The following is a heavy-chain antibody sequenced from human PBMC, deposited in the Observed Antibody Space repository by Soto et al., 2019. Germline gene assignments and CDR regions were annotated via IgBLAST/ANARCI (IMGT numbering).Heavy chain of an antibody. CDR3: ARIAVTGPNWFDP. CDR1: GGSISSSNYY. Sequence: QLQLQESGPGLVKPSETLSLTCTVSGGSISSSNYYWGWIRQPPGKGLEWIGSIYYSGSTYYNPSLKSRVTISVDTSKNQFSLKLSSVTATDTAVYYCARIAVTGPNWFDPWGQGTLVTVSS. J-gene: IGHJ5*02. D-gene: IGHD6-19*01. V-gene: IGHV4-39*01. CDR2: IYYSGST.